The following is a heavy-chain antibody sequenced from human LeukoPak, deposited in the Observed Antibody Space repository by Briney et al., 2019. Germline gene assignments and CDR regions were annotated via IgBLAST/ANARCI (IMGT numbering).Heavy chain of an antibody. CDR1: GFIFSSKS. CDR3: ARDRFYGSGSYQNAGGCFDN. CDR2: IFYGRGTI. D-gene: IGHD3-10*01. J-gene: IGHJ4*02. V-gene: IGHV3-48*02. Sequence: GGSLRLSCAASGFIFSSKSMNCVRQAPGKGLEWVSYIFYGRGTIHYVDSVKGRFTISRDKAKNSLYLQMNSLRDEDTALYYCARDRFYGSGSYQNAGGCFDNWGQGTLVTVSS.